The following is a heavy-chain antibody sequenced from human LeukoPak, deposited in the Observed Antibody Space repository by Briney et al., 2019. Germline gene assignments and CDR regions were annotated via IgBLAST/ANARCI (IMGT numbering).Heavy chain of an antibody. CDR3: ARVMGYYPPPYYFDY. CDR1: GGSISSSSYY. V-gene: IGHV4-39*01. Sequence: SETLSLTCTVSGGSISSSSYYWGWIRQPPGKGLEWIGSIYYSGSTYYNPSLKSRVTISVDTSKNQFSLKLSSVTAADTAVYYCARVMGYYPPPYYFDYWGRGTLVTVSS. D-gene: IGHD2-21*01. CDR2: IYYSGST. J-gene: IGHJ4*02.